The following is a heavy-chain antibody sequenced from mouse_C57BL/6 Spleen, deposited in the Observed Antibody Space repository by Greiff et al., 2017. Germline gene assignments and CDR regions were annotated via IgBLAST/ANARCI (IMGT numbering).Heavy chain of an antibody. J-gene: IGHJ2*01. V-gene: IGHV5-4*01. CDR1: GFTFSSYA. Sequence: EVMLVESGGGLVKPGGSLKLSCAASGFTFSSYAMSWVRQTPEKRLEWVATISDGGSYTYYPDNVKGRFTISRDNAKNNLYLQMSHLKSEDTAMYYCARDGTKETFDYWGQGTTLTVSS. D-gene: IGHD4-1*01. CDR2: ISDGGSYT. CDR3: ARDGTKETFDY.